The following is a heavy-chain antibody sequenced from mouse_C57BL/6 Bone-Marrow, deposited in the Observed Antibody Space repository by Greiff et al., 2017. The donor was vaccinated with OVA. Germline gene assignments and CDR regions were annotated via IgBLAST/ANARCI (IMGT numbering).Heavy chain of an antibody. CDR3: ARRWLLPFAY. V-gene: IGHV5-6*02. CDR2: ISSGGIYT. J-gene: IGHJ3*01. D-gene: IGHD2-3*01. CDR1: GFTFSSYG. Sequence: EVKLVESGGDLVKPGGSLQLSCAASGFTFSSYGMSWVRQPPDKRLEWVATISSGGIYTYYPDSVKGRFPISRDTAKNTLYLQMSSLKSEDTAMYYCARRWLLPFAYWGQGTLVTVSA.